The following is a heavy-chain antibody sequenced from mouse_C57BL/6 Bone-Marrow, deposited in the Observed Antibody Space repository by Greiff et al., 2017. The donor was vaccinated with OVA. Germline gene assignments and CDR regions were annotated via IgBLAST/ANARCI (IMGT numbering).Heavy chain of an antibody. J-gene: IGHJ1*03. Sequence: VQVVESGAELVRPGTSVKMSCKASGYTFTNYWIGWAKQRPGHGLEWIGDIYPGGGYTNYNEKFKGKATLTADKSSSPAYMQFSSLTSEDSAIYYCARAYGSSHWYFDVWGTGTTVTVSS. CDR3: ARAYGSSHWYFDV. V-gene: IGHV1-63*01. CDR2: IYPGGGYT. CDR1: GYTFTNYW. D-gene: IGHD1-1*01.